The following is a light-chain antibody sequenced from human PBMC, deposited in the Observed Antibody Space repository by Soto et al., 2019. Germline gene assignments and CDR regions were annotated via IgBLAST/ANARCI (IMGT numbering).Light chain of an antibody. V-gene: IGKV1-5*01. J-gene: IGKJ4*01. CDR1: QAISTW. CDR3: QQYYTYSALT. Sequence: DIQMTQSPSTLSASVGDRVTITCRASQAISTWLAWYQQKSGTAPKLLIYDVSSLESGVPSRFRGSGSGTEFTLTISSLQPDDFATYYCQQYYTYSALTFGGGTKVEIK. CDR2: DVS.